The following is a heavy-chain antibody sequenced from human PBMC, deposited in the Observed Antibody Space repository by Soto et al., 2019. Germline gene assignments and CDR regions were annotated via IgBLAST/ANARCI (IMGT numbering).Heavy chain of an antibody. V-gene: IGHV4-59*01. CDR1: GGSISRYY. CDR3: ARRDLDWFDP. CDR2: IYYSGST. Sequence: SETLSLTCTVSGGSISRYYWCWIRQPPGKGLEWIGYIYYSGSTNYNPSLKSRVTISVDTSKNQFSLKLSFVTAADTDVYYCARRDLDWFDPWGQGTLVTVSS. J-gene: IGHJ5*02.